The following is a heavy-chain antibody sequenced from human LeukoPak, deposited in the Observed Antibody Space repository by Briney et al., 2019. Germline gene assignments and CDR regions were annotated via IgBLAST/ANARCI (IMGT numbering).Heavy chain of an antibody. CDR3: ARSDHNSWNAFDI. V-gene: IGHV1-8*03. J-gene: IGHJ3*02. D-gene: IGHD1-26*01. Sequence: ASVKVSCKASGYTFTGYYMHWARQAPGQGLEWIGWINPNNGNLGYAQKFQGRVTITRNTPISTAYMELSSLTSEDTAVYYCARSDHNSWNAFDIWGQGTMVTVSS. CDR2: INPNNGNL. CDR1: GYTFTGYY.